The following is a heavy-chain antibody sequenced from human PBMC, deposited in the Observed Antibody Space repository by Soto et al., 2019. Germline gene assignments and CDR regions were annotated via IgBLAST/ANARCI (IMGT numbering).Heavy chain of an antibody. J-gene: IGHJ4*02. CDR3: AHSVYDSSGYYYFDY. Sequence: SGPTLVNATRTLTLTCTFSGFSLSTSGVGVGWIRQPPGKALEWLAFIYWNDDKRYSPSLKNRLTITKDISRNQVVLTMTNMDPVDTATYYCAHSVYDSSGYYYFDYWGQGTLVTVSS. CDR1: GFSLSTSGVG. V-gene: IGHV2-5*01. CDR2: IYWNDDK. D-gene: IGHD3-22*01.